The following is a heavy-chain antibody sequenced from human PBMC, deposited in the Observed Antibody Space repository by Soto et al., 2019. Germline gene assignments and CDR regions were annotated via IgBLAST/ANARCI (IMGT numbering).Heavy chain of an antibody. D-gene: IGHD5-12*01. Sequence: PSETQSLTCDVYGGSFSRYYWNWIRQPPGKGLEWLGEINHSGSTNYNPSLESRVTISLDTSKTQFSLKLTSVTAADTAVYYCARGEGRLVGTWFDPWGQGTLVTVSS. CDR1: GGSFSRYY. CDR3: ARGEGRLVGTWFDP. V-gene: IGHV4-34*01. CDR2: INHSGST. J-gene: IGHJ5*02.